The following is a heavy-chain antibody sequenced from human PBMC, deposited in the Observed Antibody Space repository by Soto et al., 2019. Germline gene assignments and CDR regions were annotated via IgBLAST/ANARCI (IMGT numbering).Heavy chain of an antibody. CDR2: ISYDGSNK. D-gene: IGHD2-15*01. V-gene: IGHV3-30*18. J-gene: IGHJ4*02. CDR3: AKDNTHCSGGSCYGCDS. CDR1: GFTFSSYG. Sequence: QVQLVESGGGVVQPGKSLRLSCAASGFTFSSYGMHWVRQAPGKGLEWVAVISYDGSNKYYGDSVKGRFTISRDNSKNTLYLQMNSLRDEDTAVYYCAKDNTHCSGGSCYGCDSWGQGTLVTVSS.